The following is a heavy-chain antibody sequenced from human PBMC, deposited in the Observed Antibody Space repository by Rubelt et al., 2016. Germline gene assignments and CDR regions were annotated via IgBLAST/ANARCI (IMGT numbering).Heavy chain of an antibody. CDR1: GGSISSRTYY. CDR3: AREGDYNAFDI. V-gene: IGHV3-7*01. D-gene: IGHD4-17*01. J-gene: IGHJ3*02. CDR2: IKQDGSKK. Sequence: LQLQESGPGLVKPSETLSLTCSVSGGSISSRTYYWGWVRQPPGKGLEWVANIKQDGSKKDYMDSVKGRFTISRDNSKNSLYLQRNSLGVEDTSVVYCAREGDYNAFDIWGQGTIVTVSS.